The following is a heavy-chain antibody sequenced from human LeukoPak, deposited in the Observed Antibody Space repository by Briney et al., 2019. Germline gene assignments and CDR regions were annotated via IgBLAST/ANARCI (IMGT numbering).Heavy chain of an antibody. CDR2: MNPNSGNT. CDR1: GYTFTSCD. J-gene: IGHJ6*03. Sequence: ASVKVSCKASGYTFTSCDINWVRQATGQGLEWMGWMNPNSGNTGYAQKFQGRVTMTRNTSISTAYMELSSLRSEDTAVYYCARGGELSYYYYYYYMDVWGKGTTVTISS. V-gene: IGHV1-8*01. CDR3: ARGGELSYYYYYYYMDV. D-gene: IGHD3-10*01.